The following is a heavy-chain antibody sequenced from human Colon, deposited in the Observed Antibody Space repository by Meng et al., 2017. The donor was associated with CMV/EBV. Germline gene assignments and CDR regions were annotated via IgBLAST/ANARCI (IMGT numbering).Heavy chain of an antibody. Sequence: ASVKVSCKASGYNFNIYGIIWVRQAPGQGLEWMGWISGYNGNTNYAPKFQDRVTFTTDTSTSTAYLELRSLRSDDTAVYYCARLELKYCTGDSCSFLNWFDPWGQGTLVTVSS. V-gene: IGHV1-18*01. CDR2: ISGYNGNT. CDR1: GYNFNIYG. D-gene: IGHD2-15*01. CDR3: ARLELKYCTGDSCSFLNWFDP. J-gene: IGHJ5*02.